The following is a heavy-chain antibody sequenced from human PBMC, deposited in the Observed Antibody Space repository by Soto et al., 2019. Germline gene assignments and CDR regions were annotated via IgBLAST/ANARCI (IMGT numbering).Heavy chain of an antibody. J-gene: IGHJ3*02. D-gene: IGHD2-2*01. Sequence: GESLKISCKASRYSFANYWIGWVRQMPGKGLEWMRIIYPGDSDTRYSPSFQGQVTISADKSISTAYLQWSSLKDSDTAVYYCARRACSSASCDGLMTTVSTEAFDIWGQGTVVTVS. CDR1: RYSFANYW. V-gene: IGHV5-51*01. CDR3: ARRACSSASCDGLMTTVSTEAFDI. CDR2: IYPGDSDT.